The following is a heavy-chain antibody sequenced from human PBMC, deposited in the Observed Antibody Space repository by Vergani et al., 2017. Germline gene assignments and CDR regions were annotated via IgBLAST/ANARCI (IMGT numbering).Heavy chain of an antibody. CDR2: IRYDGNNE. D-gene: IGHD6-19*01. CDR3: AKDLGSVAGTLDY. Sequence: QVQLVESGGGVVQPGESLRLSCAASGFTLSSYGMHWVRQAPGKGLEWVAFIRYDGNNEYYVDSVKGRFTISRDTSKKTLYLQMNSLRAEDTAVYYCAKDLGSVAGTLDYWGQGTLVTVSS. CDR1: GFTLSSYG. J-gene: IGHJ4*02. V-gene: IGHV3-30*02.